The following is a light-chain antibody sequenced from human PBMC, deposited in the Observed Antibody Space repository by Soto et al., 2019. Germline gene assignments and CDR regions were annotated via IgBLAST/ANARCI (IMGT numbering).Light chain of an antibody. CDR2: DVS. Sequence: QSVLTQAASVSGSPGQSITISCTGTSSDVGGYNSVSWYQQYPGKAPKVMIYDVSNRPSGVSYRFSGSKSGNTASLTISGLQAEDEADYYCSSYTSSSTLVFGSGTKLTVL. CDR3: SSYTSSSTLV. CDR1: SSDVGGYNS. J-gene: IGLJ1*01. V-gene: IGLV2-14*01.